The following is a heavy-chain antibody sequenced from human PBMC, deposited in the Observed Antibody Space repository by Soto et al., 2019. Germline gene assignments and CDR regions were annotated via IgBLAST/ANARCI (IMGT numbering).Heavy chain of an antibody. CDR3: AKYSELPYEAYLQQ. D-gene: IGHD1-7*01. Sequence: GALRLSCAASGFTFSVYAMSWVRQAPGKGLEWVSAISSNGGRTFYADSLRGRFTISRDNSKSALYLQMNNLRAEDTAIYYCAKYSELPYEAYLQQWGQGTLVTVSS. V-gene: IGHV3-23*01. CDR1: GFTFSVYA. J-gene: IGHJ1*01. CDR2: ISSNGGRT.